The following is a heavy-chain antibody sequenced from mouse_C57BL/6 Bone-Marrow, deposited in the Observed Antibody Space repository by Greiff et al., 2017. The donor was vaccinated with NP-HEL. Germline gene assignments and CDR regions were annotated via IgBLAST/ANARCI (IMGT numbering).Heavy chain of an antibody. CDR1: GYTFTDYY. CDR2: INPYNGGT. CDR3: ARDDGWYFDV. Sequence: EVKLQESGPVLVKPGASVKMSCKASGYTFTDYYMNWVKQSHGKSLEWIGVINPYNGGTSYNQKFKGKATLTVDKSSSTAYMELNSLTSEDSAVYYCARDDGWYFDVWGTGTTVTVSS. J-gene: IGHJ1*03. V-gene: IGHV1-19*01. D-gene: IGHD2-12*01.